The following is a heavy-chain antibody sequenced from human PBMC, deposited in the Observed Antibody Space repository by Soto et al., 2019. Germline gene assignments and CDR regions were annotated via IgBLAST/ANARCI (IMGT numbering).Heavy chain of an antibody. J-gene: IGHJ4*02. V-gene: IGHV3-23*01. Sequence: EVQLLESGGGLVQPGGSLRLSCAASGFTFSNFAMSWYRQAPGKGLEWVSVINGNGRSKYHADSVQGRFIISRDNSKNALYLQMNSLRAGDTALYYCAKGRVVGVTTCPDFWGQGTLVTVSS. CDR3: AKGRVVGVTTCPDF. D-gene: IGHD1-26*01. CDR2: INGNGRSK. CDR1: GFTFSNFA.